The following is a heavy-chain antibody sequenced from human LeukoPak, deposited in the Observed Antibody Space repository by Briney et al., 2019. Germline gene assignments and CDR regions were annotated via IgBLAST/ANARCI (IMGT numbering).Heavy chain of an antibody. CDR1: GGSISNYY. J-gene: IGHJ4*02. CDR2: IQTSGST. Sequence: SETLSLTCTVSGGSISNYYWSWIRQPAGRGLEWIGRIQTSGSTNYNPSLKSRVTMSVDTSKNKFSLKVNSVTAADTAVYYCARVGSGWSFDYWGQGTLVTVSS. V-gene: IGHV4-4*07. D-gene: IGHD6-19*01. CDR3: ARVGSGWSFDY.